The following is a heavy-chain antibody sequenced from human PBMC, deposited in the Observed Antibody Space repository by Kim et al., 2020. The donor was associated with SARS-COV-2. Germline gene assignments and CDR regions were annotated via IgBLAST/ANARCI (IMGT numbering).Heavy chain of an antibody. CDR2: IYYSGST. V-gene: IGHV4-39*01. CDR1: GGSISSSSYY. D-gene: IGHD2-21*02. Sequence: SETLSLTCTVSGGSISSSSYYWGWICQPPGMGLEWIGSIYYSGSTYDNPSLKSRVTISVDTSKNQFSLKLSSVTAADTAVYYCARHRRGNGDSLYYFDYWGQGTLLTVSS. CDR3: ARHRRGNGDSLYYFDY. J-gene: IGHJ4*02.